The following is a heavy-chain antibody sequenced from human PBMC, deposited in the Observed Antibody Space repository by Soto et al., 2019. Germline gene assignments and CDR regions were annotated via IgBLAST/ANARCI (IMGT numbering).Heavy chain of an antibody. CDR1: GGSVNSGHYY. D-gene: IGHD1-26*01. Sequence: PSETLSLTCTVSGGSVNSGHYYWTWIRQPPGKGLGWIGNIYYSGSTNYNPSLKSRVTISVDPSKNQFSLKLSSVTAADTALYYCARSGSYPDSWGRGTLVTVSS. V-gene: IGHV4-61*01. CDR2: IYYSGST. J-gene: IGHJ4*03. CDR3: ARSGSYPDS.